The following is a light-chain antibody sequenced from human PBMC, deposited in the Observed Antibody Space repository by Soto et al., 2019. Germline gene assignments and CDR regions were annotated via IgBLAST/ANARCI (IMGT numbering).Light chain of an antibody. V-gene: IGKV3-15*01. CDR1: QSVSSS. J-gene: IGKJ1*01. CDR3: QQYTYWPRT. CDR2: AAY. Sequence: EIVMTQSPATLSVSPGERVTLSCRASQSVSSSLAWYRQKPGQAHRLLIYAAYTRATGIPARFTGSGSGTEFTLTIRSLQSEDFAFYYCQQYTYWPRTFGQGTKVDIK.